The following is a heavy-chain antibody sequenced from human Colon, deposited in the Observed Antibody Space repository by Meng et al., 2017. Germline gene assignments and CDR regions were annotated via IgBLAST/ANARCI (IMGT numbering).Heavy chain of an antibody. CDR2: INPNSGGA. Sequence: VQLVQSGAEVKKPGASVKVSCKASASTSAGYYMHWVRQAPGQGLEWMGRINPNSGGANYAQKFQDRDTMTRDTSISTAYMELSRLRSDDTAVYYCAREGLVGDLRYFDLWGRGTLVPSPQ. D-gene: IGHD3-16*01. CDR1: ASTSAGYY. J-gene: IGHJ2*01. CDR3: AREGLVGDLRYFDL. V-gene: IGHV1-2*06.